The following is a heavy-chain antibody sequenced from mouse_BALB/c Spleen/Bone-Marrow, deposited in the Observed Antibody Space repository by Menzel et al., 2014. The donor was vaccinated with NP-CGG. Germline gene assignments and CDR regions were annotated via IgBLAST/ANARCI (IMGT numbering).Heavy chain of an antibody. CDR1: GFTFSSYA. CDR3: ARERYDGQMDY. V-gene: IGHV5-9-4*01. D-gene: IGHD2-12*01. CDR2: ISSGGSYT. J-gene: IGHJ4*01. Sequence: EVQLQESGGGLVKPGGSLKLSCAASGFTFSSYAMSWVRQSPEKRLEWVAEISSGGSYTYYPDTVTGRFTISRDNAKNTLYLEMSSLRSEDTAMYYCARERYDGQMDYWGQGTSVTVSS.